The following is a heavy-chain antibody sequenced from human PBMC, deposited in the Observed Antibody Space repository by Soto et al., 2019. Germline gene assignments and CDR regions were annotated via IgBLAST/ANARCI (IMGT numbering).Heavy chain of an antibody. CDR1: GFTFSSYG. CDR3: AKGRDWNFYYYYGMDV. J-gene: IGHJ6*02. V-gene: IGHV3-30*18. D-gene: IGHD1-7*01. CDR2: ITYDGGTR. Sequence: GGSLRLSXAASGFTFSSYGMHWVRQAPGKGLEWVAVITYDGGTRYYGDSVRGRFTISRDNSKNMAYLQMNSLRAEDTAVYYCAKGRDWNFYYYYGMDVWGQGTTVTVS.